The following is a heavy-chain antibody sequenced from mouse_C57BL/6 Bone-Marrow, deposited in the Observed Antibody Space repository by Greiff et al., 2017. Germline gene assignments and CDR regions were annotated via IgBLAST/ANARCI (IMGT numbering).Heavy chain of an antibody. J-gene: IGHJ3*01. V-gene: IGHV5-6*01. CDR1: GFTFSSYG. CDR3: ARHEVFAY. CDR2: ISSGGSYT. Sequence: VMLVESGGDLVKPGGSLKLSCAASGFTFSSYGMSWVRQTPDKRLEWVATISSGGSYTYYPDSVKGRFTISRDNAKNTLYLQMSSLKSEDTAMYYCARHEVFAYWGQGTLVTVSA.